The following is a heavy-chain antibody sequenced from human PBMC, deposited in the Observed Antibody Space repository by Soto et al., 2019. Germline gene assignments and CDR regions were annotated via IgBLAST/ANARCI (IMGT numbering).Heavy chain of an antibody. CDR2: ISSSSSTI. J-gene: IGHJ3*02. Sequence: LRLSCAASGFTFSSYSMNWVRRAPGKGLEWVSYISSSSSTIYYADSVKGRFTISRDNAKNSLYLQMNSLRDEDTAVYYCAREGLVGATHAFDIWGQGTMVTVSS. CDR3: AREGLVGATHAFDI. D-gene: IGHD1-26*01. CDR1: GFTFSSYS. V-gene: IGHV3-48*02.